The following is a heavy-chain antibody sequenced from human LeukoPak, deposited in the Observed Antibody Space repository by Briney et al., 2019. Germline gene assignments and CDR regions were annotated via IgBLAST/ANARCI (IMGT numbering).Heavy chain of an antibody. D-gene: IGHD6-13*01. CDR1: GFTFSTYA. CDR3: AKVLYSSSWYEDY. V-gene: IGHV3-23*01. CDR2: ISGDGGST. J-gene: IGHJ4*02. Sequence: PGGSLRLSCAASGFTFSTYAMSWVRQAPGQGLEWVSSISGDGGSTYYAESVKGRFTISRDNSKNTLYLQMNSLRAEDTAVYYCAKVLYSSSWYEDYWGQGTLVPVSS.